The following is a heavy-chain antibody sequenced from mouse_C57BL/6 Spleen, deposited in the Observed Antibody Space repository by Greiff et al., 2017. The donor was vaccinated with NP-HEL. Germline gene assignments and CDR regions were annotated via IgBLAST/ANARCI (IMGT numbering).Heavy chain of an antibody. Sequence: QVQLQQSGAELVRPGASVTLSCQASGYTFTDYEMHWVKQTPVHGLEWIGAIDPETGGTAYNQKFKGKAIMTAAKSSSTAYMELRSLTTEDSAVYYCTRAGGSGDYYAMDYWGQGTSVTVSS. J-gene: IGHJ4*01. CDR1: GYTFTDYE. CDR2: IDPETGGT. V-gene: IGHV1-15*01. CDR3: TRAGGSGDYYAMDY. D-gene: IGHD1-1*01.